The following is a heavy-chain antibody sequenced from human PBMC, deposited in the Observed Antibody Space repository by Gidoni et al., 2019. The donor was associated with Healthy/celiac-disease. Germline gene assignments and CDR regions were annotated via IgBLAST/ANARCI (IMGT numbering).Heavy chain of an antibody. CDR3: ASLGLLWFGELPDAFDI. CDR1: GFTFLSYA. V-gene: IGHV3-30-3*01. J-gene: IGHJ3*02. Sequence: QVQLVESGGGVVQPGRSLRLSCAASGFTFLSYAMHWVRQAPGKGLEWVAVISYDGSNKYYADSVKGRFTISRDNSKNTLYLQMNSLRAEDTAVYYCASLGLLWFGELPDAFDIWGQGTMVTVSS. D-gene: IGHD3-10*01. CDR2: ISYDGSNK.